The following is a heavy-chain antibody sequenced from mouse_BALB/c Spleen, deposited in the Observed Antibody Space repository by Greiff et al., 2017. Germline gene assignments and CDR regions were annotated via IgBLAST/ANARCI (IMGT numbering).Heavy chain of an antibody. CDR1: GYAFSSSW. D-gene: IGHD2-4*01. J-gene: IGHJ4*01. Sequence: VKLMESGPELVKPGASVKISCKASGYAFSSSWMNWVKQRPGQGLEWIGRIYPGDGDTNYNGKFKGKATLTADKSSSTAYMQLSSLTSVDSAVYFCARGYDYDGDAMDYWGQGTSVTVSS. CDR3: ARGYDYDGDAMDY. V-gene: IGHV1-82*01. CDR2: IYPGDGDT.